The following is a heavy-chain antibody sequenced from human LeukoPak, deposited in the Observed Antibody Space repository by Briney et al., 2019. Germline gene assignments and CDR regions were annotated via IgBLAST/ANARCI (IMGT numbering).Heavy chain of an antibody. Sequence: PSETLSLTCTVSGCSISSSSYYWGWIRQPPGKGLEWIGSIYYSGSTYYNPSLKSRVTISVDTSKNQFSLKLSSVTAADTAVYYCARHEELLRNFDYWGQGTLVTDSS. CDR1: GCSISSSSYY. V-gene: IGHV4-39*01. D-gene: IGHD1-26*01. CDR3: ARHEELLRNFDY. CDR2: IYYSGST. J-gene: IGHJ4*02.